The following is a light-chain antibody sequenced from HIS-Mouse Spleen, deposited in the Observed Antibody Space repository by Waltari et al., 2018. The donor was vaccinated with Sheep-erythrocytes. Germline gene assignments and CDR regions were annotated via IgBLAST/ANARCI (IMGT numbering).Light chain of an antibody. J-gene: IGLJ3*02. CDR1: KLGDKY. Sequence: SYELTQPPSVSVSPGQTASITCSGDKLGDKYACWYQQKPGQSPVLVIYQDSKRPSGIPGRFSVSTSGNAATLTISGTQAMDEADYYCQAWDSSTAWVFGGGTKLTVL. V-gene: IGLV3-1*01. CDR2: QDS. CDR3: QAWDSSTAWV.